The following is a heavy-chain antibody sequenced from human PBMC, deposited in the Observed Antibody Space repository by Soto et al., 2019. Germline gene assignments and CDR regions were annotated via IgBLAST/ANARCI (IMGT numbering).Heavy chain of an antibody. D-gene: IGHD6-19*01. V-gene: IGHV3-73*01. J-gene: IGHJ4*02. Sequence: GGSLRLSCAASGFTFGGSAMHWVRQASGKGLEWVGHIRSKTNSYATAYAESVKGRFTISRDDSMNTACLQMNSLKTEDAAVYSCTRQTDAVQWLVVPTDYNFDYWGQGTLVTVSS. CDR2: IRSKTNSYAT. CDR3: TRQTDAVQWLVVPTDYNFDY. CDR1: GFTFGGSA.